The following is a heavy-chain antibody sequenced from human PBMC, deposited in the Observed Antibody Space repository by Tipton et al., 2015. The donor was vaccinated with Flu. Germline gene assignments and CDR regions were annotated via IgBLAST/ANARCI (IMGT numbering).Heavy chain of an antibody. Sequence: TLSLTCTVSGGSISSYYWSWIRQPAGKGLEWIGRIYTSGSTNYNPSLKSRGTMSVDTSKNQFSLKLSSVTAADTAVYYCARDRGYDILTGRPHWYFDLWGRGTLVTVSS. V-gene: IGHV4-4*07. CDR3: ARDRGYDILTGRPHWYFDL. CDR2: IYTSGST. CDR1: GGSISSYY. J-gene: IGHJ2*01. D-gene: IGHD3-9*01.